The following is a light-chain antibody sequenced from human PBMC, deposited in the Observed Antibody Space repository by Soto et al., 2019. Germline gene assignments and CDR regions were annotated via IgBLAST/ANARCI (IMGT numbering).Light chain of an antibody. J-gene: IGKJ1*01. Sequence: EIVVTQSPGALSLSTGERATLSCRASQSVSSSYLAWYQQKPGPPPRLLIYGASSRATGIPDRFSGSGSATDFPLTISRLEPEDCAGYYCQQYGSSPPTFGQGTKADIK. CDR2: GAS. V-gene: IGKV3-20*01. CDR1: QSVSSSY. CDR3: QQYGSSPPT.